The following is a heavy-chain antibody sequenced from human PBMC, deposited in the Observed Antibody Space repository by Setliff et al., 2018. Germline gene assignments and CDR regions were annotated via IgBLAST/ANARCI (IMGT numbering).Heavy chain of an antibody. CDR3: ARAPPSSGWTPRGYYYYYMDV. Sequence: PSETLSLTCTVSGGSISSGGYYWSWIRQHPGKGLEWIGYIYYSGSTYYNPSLKSRVTISVDTSKNQFSLKLSSVTAADTAVYYCARAPPSSGWTPRGYYYYYMDVWGKGTTVTVSS. D-gene: IGHD6-19*01. J-gene: IGHJ6*03. CDR1: GGSISSGGYY. V-gene: IGHV4-31*03. CDR2: IYYSGST.